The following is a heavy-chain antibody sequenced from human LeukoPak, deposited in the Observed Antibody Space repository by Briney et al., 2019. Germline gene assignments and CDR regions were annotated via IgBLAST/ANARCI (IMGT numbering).Heavy chain of an antibody. V-gene: IGHV4-30-2*01. CDR1: GGSISSGGYS. Sequence: PSQTLSLTCAVSGGSISSGGYSWSWIRQPPGKGLEWIGYIYHSGSTYYNPSLKSRVTISVDRSKNQFSLKLSSVTAADTAVYYCARAKGFGYFDYWGQGTLVTVSS. D-gene: IGHD3-10*01. CDR3: ARAKGFGYFDY. J-gene: IGHJ4*02. CDR2: IYHSGST.